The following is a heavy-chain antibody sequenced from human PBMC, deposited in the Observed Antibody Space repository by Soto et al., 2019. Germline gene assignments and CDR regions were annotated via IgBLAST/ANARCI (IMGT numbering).Heavy chain of an antibody. CDR2: ISHNGGP. CDR1: GASISVYY. D-gene: IGHD2-15*01. CDR3: ARVNPHLGWSHDR. J-gene: IGHJ5*02. V-gene: IGHV4-59*08. Sequence: SETLSLTCTVSGASISVYYWNWVRQPPGKGLEWIGYISHNGGPDYNPSLKSRVTMSVDTSKNQFSLRLNTVTASDTAIYYCARVNPHLGWSHDRWGQGTLVTVSS.